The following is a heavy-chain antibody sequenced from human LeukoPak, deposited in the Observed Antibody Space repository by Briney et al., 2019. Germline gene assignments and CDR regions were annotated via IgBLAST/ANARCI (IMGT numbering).Heavy chain of an antibody. D-gene: IGHD3-3*01. CDR3: AKDRSSWYYPFDS. CDR2: ISSNSSYI. V-gene: IGHV3-21*04. CDR1: GFTFSSLA. J-gene: IGHJ4*02. Sequence: GGSLRLSCVASGFTFSSLAMNWVRQAPGKGLEWVSSISSNSSYIQYADSVKGRFTISRDNSKRTVYLQMYSLRAEDTAVYYCAKDRSSWYYPFDSWGQGTLVTVSS.